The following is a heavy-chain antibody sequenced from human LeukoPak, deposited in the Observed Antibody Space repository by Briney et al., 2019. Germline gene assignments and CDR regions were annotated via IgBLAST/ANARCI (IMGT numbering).Heavy chain of an antibody. CDR3: ARPLGDYYMDV. CDR1: GGSISSSSYY. Sequence: SETLSLTCTVSGGSISSSSYYWGWIRQPPGKGLEWIGSIYYSGSTYYNPSLKSRVTISVDTSKNQFSLKLSSVTAADTAVYYCARPLGDYYMDVWGKGTTVTISS. V-gene: IGHV4-39*01. CDR2: IYYSGST. J-gene: IGHJ6*03.